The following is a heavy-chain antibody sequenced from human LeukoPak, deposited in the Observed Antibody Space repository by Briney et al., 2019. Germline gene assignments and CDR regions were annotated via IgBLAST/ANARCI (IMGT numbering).Heavy chain of an antibody. J-gene: IGHJ4*02. Sequence: SGTLSLTCGVSGGSISSTNWWTWVRQPPGEGLEWIGEVHLSGRTNYDPSLESRVTMSVDMSENHISLKLTSVTAADTAVYYCAREGGPYRPLDYSGQGTLVTVSS. V-gene: IGHV4-4*02. CDR2: VHLSGRT. CDR3: AREGGPYRPLDY. CDR1: GGSISSTNW.